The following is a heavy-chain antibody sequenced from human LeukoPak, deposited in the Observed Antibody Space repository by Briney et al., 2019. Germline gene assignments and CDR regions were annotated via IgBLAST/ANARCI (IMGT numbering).Heavy chain of an antibody. D-gene: IGHD1-26*01. Sequence: SQTLSLTCANSGDSVSSNSVTWNWIRQSPSRGLKWLGRTYYNSKWYNDYAVSVKSRLTINPDTPRNQFSLQLNSVPPEDTAVYYCARVTASYPPDYWGQGTLVTVST. V-gene: IGHV6-1*01. CDR3: ARVTASYPPDY. CDR2: TYYNSKWYN. J-gene: IGHJ4*02. CDR1: GDSVSSNSVT.